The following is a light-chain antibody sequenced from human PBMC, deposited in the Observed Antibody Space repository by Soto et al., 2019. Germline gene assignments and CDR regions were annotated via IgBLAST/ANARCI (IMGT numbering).Light chain of an antibody. CDR2: GAS. CDR3: QQYGSSPLFP. V-gene: IGKV3-20*01. CDR1: QSVSSSY. Sequence: EIVLTQSPGTLSLSPGERATLSCRASQSVSSSYLAWYQQKPGQAPRLLIYGASSRATGIPDRFSGSGSGTDFTLTISSLEPEDFAVYYCQQYGSSPLFPFGPGTKVDTK. J-gene: IGKJ3*01.